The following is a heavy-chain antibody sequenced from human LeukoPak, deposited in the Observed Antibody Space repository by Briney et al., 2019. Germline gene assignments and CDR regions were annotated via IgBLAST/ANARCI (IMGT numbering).Heavy chain of an antibody. J-gene: IGHJ4*02. V-gene: IGHV3-48*03. CDR2: INSGGTII. CDR3: ARDWFAD. Sequence: GGSLRLSCAASEFTFSSNEMNWVRQAPGKGLEWVSYINSGGTIIYYADSVKGRFTISRDNARNSLYLQMNSLRAEDTAIYYCARDWFADWGQGTLVIVSS. CDR1: EFTFSSNE.